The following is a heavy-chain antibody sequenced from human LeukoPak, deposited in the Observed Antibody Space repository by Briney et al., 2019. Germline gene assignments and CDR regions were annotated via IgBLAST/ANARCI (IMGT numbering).Heavy chain of an antibody. D-gene: IGHD1-26*01. J-gene: IGHJ5*02. CDR3: ARAGGRSWFDP. CDR2: MNPKSGGT. Sequence: ASVKVSCKASGYTFTISYIHWVRQAPGQGLEWMGSMNPKSGGTKYARKFQGRVSMTRDTSIGTAYMELASLTSDDTAVYYCARAGGRSWFDPWGQGTLVTVSS. V-gene: IGHV1-2*02. CDR1: GYTFTISY.